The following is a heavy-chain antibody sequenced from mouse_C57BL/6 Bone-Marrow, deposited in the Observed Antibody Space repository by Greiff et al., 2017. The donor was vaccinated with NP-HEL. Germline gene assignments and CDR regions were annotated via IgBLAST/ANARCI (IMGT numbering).Heavy chain of an antibody. CDR3: ARYCYGSSSCDY. CDR2: IDPNSGGT. Sequence: VQLQQPGAELVKPGASVKLSCKASGYTFTSYLMHWVKQRPGRGLEWIGRIDPNSGGTKYNEKFKSKATLTVDKPSTTAYIQLNSLTSEESAVYYCARYCYGSSSCDYWGQGTTLTVSS. CDR1: GYTFTSYL. V-gene: IGHV1-72*01. D-gene: IGHD1-1*01. J-gene: IGHJ2*01.